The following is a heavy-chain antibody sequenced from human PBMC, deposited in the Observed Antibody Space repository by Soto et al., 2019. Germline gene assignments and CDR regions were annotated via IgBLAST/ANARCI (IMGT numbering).Heavy chain of an antibody. CDR2: MNPNSGTT. CDR3: VRYGVAATY. Sequence: QVQLVQSGAEIKKPGASVKGSCRTSGYTFTTYNINWVRQATGQGLEWMGWMNPNSGTTGYAQKFQDRITLTRDTSITTAYMELSSLRSDDTAVYFCVRYGVAATYWGEGTLVTVSS. CDR1: GYTFTTYN. V-gene: IGHV1-8*01. J-gene: IGHJ4*02. D-gene: IGHD2-21*02.